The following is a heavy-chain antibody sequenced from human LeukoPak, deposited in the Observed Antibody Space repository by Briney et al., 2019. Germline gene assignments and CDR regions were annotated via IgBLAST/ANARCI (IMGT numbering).Heavy chain of an antibody. CDR2: ISAYNGNT. D-gene: IGHD2-2*01. CDR3: ARDRTRDIVVVPAAMGGAYYYGMDV. J-gene: IGHJ6*02. Sequence: ASVKVSCKASGYTFSSFGLSWVRQAPGQGLEWMGWISAYNGNTNYAQKLQGRVTMTTDTSTSTAYMELRSLRSDDTAVYYCARDRTRDIVVVPAAMGGAYYYGMDVWGQGTTVTVSS. V-gene: IGHV1-18*01. CDR1: GYTFSSFG.